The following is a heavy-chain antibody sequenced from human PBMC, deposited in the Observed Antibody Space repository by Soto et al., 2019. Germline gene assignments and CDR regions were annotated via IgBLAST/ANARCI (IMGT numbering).Heavy chain of an antibody. J-gene: IGHJ4*02. D-gene: IGHD1-26*01. CDR3: ARDPYGGSYYGGFDY. Sequence: GGSLRLSCAASGFSVNDNYVSWVRQAPGKGLEWVSVITSGQSTYYADSVKGRFTISRDNSRNTLYLQMNGLRAEDTAIYYCARDPYGGSYYGGFDYWGQGTPVTVSS. CDR1: GFSVNDNY. CDR2: ITSGQST. V-gene: IGHV3-53*01.